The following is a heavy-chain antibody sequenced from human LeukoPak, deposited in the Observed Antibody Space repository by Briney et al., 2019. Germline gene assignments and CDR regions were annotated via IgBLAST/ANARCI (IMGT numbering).Heavy chain of an antibody. V-gene: IGHV4-61*02. CDR3: ARASAAAPFDY. D-gene: IGHD2-2*01. CDR1: GGSISSGSYY. Sequence: SQTLSLTCTVSGGSISSGSYYWSWIRQPAGKGLVWIGRIYTSGSTNYNPSLKSRVTISVDTSKNQFCLKLSCVAAADTAVYYCARASAAAPFDYWGQGTLVTVSS. J-gene: IGHJ4*02. CDR2: IYTSGST.